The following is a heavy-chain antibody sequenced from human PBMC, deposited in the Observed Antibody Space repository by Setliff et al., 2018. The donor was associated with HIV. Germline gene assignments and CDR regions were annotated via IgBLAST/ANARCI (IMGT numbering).Heavy chain of an antibody. D-gene: IGHD2-21*01. J-gene: IGHJ5*02. Sequence: PSETLSLTCTVSGGSISSGGYYWSWIRQHPGKGLEWIGHIYYSGSSGSTYYNPSLKSRITISVDRSKNLFSLKLISVTAADQGVYYCARVPVAGANWFDPWGLGTLVTVSS. CDR1: GGSISSGGYY. CDR3: ARVPVAGANWFDP. V-gene: IGHV4-31*03. CDR2: IYYSGSSGST.